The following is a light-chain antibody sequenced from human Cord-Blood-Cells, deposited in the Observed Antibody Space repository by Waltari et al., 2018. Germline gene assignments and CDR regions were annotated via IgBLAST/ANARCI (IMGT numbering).Light chain of an antibody. Sequence: SYELTQPPSVSVSPGQTASITCSGDKLGDKYACWYQQKPGQSTVLVFYQDRQRPSGIPERFSGSNSGNTATLTISGTQAMDEADYYCQAWDSSNVVFGGGTKLTVL. CDR1: KLGDKY. CDR2: QDR. CDR3: QAWDSSNVV. V-gene: IGLV3-1*01. J-gene: IGLJ2*01.